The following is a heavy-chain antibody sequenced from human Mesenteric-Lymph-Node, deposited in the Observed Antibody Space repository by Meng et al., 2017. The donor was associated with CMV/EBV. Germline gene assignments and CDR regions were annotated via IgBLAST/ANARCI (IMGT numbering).Heavy chain of an antibody. CDR3: ARASNSSFDP. J-gene: IGHJ5*02. Sequence: SLKISCAASGFTFDDYAMHWVRQAPGKGLEWVSGISWNSVGIGYADSVKGRFTISRDNSQNTVNVQMNSLRSDDTAVYYCARASNSSFDPWGQGTLVTVSS. V-gene: IGHV3-9*01. D-gene: IGHD4-11*01. CDR1: GFTFDDYA. CDR2: ISWNSVGI.